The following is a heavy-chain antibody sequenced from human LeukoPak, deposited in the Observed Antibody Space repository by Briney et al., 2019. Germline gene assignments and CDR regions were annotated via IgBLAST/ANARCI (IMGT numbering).Heavy chain of an antibody. D-gene: IGHD3-10*02. Sequence: GGSLRLSCAASGFIYSHFAMSWVRQAPGKGLEWVSYISSSGSTIYYADSVKGRFTISRDNAKNSLYLQMNSLRAEDTAVYYCAELGITMIGGVWGKGTTVTISS. CDR1: GFIYSHFA. CDR3: AELGITMIGGV. V-gene: IGHV3-48*03. J-gene: IGHJ6*04. CDR2: ISSSGSTI.